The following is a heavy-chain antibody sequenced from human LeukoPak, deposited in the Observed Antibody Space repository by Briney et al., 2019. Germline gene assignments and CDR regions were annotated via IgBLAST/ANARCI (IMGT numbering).Heavy chain of an antibody. Sequence: SETLSLTCTVSGGSISSHYWTWIRQPPGKGLEWIGYIYYSGSTNYNPSLKSRVTISLGTSKNQFSLRLTSVTAADTAMYYCARGRNDFDYWGQGTLVTVSS. CDR3: ARGRNDFDY. CDR1: GGSISSHY. J-gene: IGHJ4*02. CDR2: IYYSGST. D-gene: IGHD1-1*01. V-gene: IGHV4-59*11.